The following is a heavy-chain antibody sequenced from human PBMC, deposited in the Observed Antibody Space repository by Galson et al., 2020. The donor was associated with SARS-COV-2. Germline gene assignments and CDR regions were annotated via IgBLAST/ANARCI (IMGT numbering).Heavy chain of an antibody. Sequence: GESLKISCAASGFTFSTYAMTWVRQAPGKGLAWVSSISGFGGSTYYADSVKGRFTISRDNSKTTLYLQMKGLRAEDTAVDYCAKTWQPESIASGSFDYWGQGTLGTVYS. CDR2: ISGFGGST. CDR3: AKTWQPESIASGSFDY. J-gene: IGHJ4*02. V-gene: IGHV3-23*01. CDR1: GFTFSTYA. D-gene: IGHD6-13*01.